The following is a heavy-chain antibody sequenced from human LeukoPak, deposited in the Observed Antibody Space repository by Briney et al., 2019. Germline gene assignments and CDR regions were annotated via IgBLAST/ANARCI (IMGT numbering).Heavy chain of an antibody. CDR3: ASAGDDGSYLPYFDY. Sequence: GGSLRLSCAASGFTVSSNYMSWVRQAPGKGLVWVSVIYSGGSTYYADSVKGRFTISRDNSKNTLYLQMNSLRAEDTAVYYCASAGDDGSYLPYFDYWGQGTLGTVSS. V-gene: IGHV3-66*01. D-gene: IGHD1-26*01. CDR1: GFTVSSNY. J-gene: IGHJ4*02. CDR2: IYSGGST.